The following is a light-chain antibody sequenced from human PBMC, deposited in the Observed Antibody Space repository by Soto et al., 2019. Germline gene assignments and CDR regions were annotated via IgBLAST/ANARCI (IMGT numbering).Light chain of an antibody. CDR3: QQSYSTRWYT. CDR2: AAS. J-gene: IGKJ2*01. Sequence: DIQMTQSPSSLSASVGDRVTITCRASQSISSYLNWYQQKPGKAPKLLIYAASSLQSGVPSRFSGSGSGTDFTLTISSLQPEAFATYYCQQSYSTRWYTFGQGTKLEIK. CDR1: QSISSY. V-gene: IGKV1-39*01.